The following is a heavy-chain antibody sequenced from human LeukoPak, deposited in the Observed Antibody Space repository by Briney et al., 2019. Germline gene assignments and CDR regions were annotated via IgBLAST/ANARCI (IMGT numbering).Heavy chain of an antibody. Sequence: PGGSLRLSRSDSVVTFSISGFNWVRHAPGKGLECVSSIVPTCSDRYHADSVKGRITISRDNANNFLYLQMNSLRAEDTAVYYCATETNGRHYDYWGQGTLLTVS. J-gene: IGHJ4*02. CDR2: IVPTCSDR. V-gene: IGHV3-21*06. CDR1: VVTFSISG. D-gene: IGHD1-14*01. CDR3: ATETNGRHYDY.